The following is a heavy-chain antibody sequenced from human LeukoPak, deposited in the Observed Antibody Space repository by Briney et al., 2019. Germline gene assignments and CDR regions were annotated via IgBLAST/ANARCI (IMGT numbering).Heavy chain of an antibody. J-gene: IGHJ4*02. D-gene: IGHD6-19*01. Sequence: GGSLRLSCAASGFTFSNFAMSWVRQAPGKGLEWVSSIIDSGGSTYYADSVKGRFTISRDHSKNTLYLQMNSLRAEDTAIYYCAKRDSSGYFFFDYWGQGTLVTVSS. CDR2: IIDSGGST. CDR1: GFTFSNFA. V-gene: IGHV3-23*01. CDR3: AKRDSSGYFFFDY.